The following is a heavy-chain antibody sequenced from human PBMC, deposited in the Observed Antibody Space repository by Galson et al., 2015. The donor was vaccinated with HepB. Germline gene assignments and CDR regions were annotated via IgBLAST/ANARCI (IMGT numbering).Heavy chain of an antibody. V-gene: IGHV3-30*02. CDR3: VKGRYRGHELEY. D-gene: IGHD5-18*01. Sequence: SLRLSCAVSGFTFSVYGMHWVRQVPGKGLEWVAQIKYDGSKVDYRDSVKDRFIISRDNAKNSVTLQMNSLKSEDTAIYYCVKGRYRGHELEYWGQGTLVTVSS. J-gene: IGHJ4*02. CDR2: IKYDGSKV. CDR1: GFTFSVYG.